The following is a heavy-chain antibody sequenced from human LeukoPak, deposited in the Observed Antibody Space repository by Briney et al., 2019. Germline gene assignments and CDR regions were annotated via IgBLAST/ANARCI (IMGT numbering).Heavy chain of an antibody. V-gene: IGHV3-21*01. CDR1: GFTFSSYS. J-gene: IGHJ2*01. D-gene: IGHD3-16*01. Sequence: PGGSLRLSCAASGFTFSSYSMNWVRQAPGKGLEWVSSISSSNSYIYYADSVKGRFTISRDNAKNSLYLQMNSLRAEDTAVYYCARGDSPLGWYFDLWGRGTLVTVSS. CDR3: ARGDSPLGWYFDL. CDR2: ISSSNSYI.